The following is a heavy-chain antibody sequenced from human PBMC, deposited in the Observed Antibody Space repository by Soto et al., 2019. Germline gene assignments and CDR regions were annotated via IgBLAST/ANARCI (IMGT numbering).Heavy chain of an antibody. J-gene: IGHJ4*02. V-gene: IGHV1-18*01. CDR2: NNAYNGNT. CDR3: ARDVGYGLIDG. CDR1: GYTFTIYG. D-gene: IGHD5-18*01. Sequence: XSVKVSYNASGYTFTIYGIDVLRHAPGQGLEWMGWNNAYNGNTNCAQKVPGRVTMTTDTSTSTAYMELRSLRSDDTAVYYCARDVGYGLIDGWGQGTLVTVSS.